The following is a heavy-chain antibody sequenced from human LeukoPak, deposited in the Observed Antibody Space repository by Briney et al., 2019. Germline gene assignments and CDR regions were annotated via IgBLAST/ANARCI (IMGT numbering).Heavy chain of an antibody. Sequence: SETLSLTCTVSGGSISGYYWSWIRQPPGKGLEWIGEINHSGSTNYNPSLKSRVTISVDTSKNQFSLKLNSVTAADTAVYYCARRGPRYYYDSSGYYSTYYYYYYMDVWGKGTTVTISS. V-gene: IGHV4-34*01. CDR3: ARRGPRYYYDSSGYYSTYYYYYYMDV. J-gene: IGHJ6*03. D-gene: IGHD3-22*01. CDR2: INHSGST. CDR1: GGSISGYY.